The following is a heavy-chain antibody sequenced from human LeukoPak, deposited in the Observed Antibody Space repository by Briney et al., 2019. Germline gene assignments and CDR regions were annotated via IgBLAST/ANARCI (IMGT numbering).Heavy chain of an antibody. Sequence: ASVKVSRKASGYTFTSYGISWVRQAPGQGLEWMGWINAYNGKTNYAQKLQGRVTMTRDTSISTAYMELSRLRSDDTAVYYCARDLFLAGTTYYYYYYMDVWGKGTTVTISS. CDR1: GYTFTSYG. J-gene: IGHJ6*03. D-gene: IGHD1-1*01. V-gene: IGHV1-18*01. CDR2: INAYNGKT. CDR3: ARDLFLAGTTYYYYYYMDV.